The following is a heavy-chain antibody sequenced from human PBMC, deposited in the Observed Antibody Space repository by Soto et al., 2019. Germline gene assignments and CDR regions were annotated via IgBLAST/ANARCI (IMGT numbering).Heavy chain of an antibody. D-gene: IGHD2-15*01. J-gene: IGHJ4*02. Sequence: ASVKVSCKAMRYTFTNFYIHWVRQAPGQGLEWMGMINPSGGSTSYAQKFQGRVTMTRDTSTSTVYMQLTSLRSEDTAVYYCASPHPIYCSGGRCTTDLPLHYWGQGTLVNV. V-gene: IGHV1-46*01. CDR3: ASPHPIYCSGGRCTTDLPLHY. CDR2: INPSGGST. CDR1: RYTFTNFY.